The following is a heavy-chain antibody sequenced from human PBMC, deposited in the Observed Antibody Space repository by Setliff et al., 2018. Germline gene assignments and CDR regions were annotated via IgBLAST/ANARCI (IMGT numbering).Heavy chain of an antibody. D-gene: IGHD2-21*02. CDR1: GFTFSTYR. CDR3: ARVGQATVVTAIHGALDY. Sequence: LRLSCAASGFTFSTYRMHWVRQAPGKGLEWVAVIWDDGVKKYHADSVKGRFTISRDNSKNTLYLQMNSLRAADTAVYHCARVGQATVVTAIHGALDYWGQGTLVTVSS. CDR2: IWDDGVKK. J-gene: IGHJ4*02. V-gene: IGHV3-33*08.